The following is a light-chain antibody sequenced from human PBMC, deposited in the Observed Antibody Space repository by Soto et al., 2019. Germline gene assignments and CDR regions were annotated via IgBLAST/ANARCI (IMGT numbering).Light chain of an antibody. V-gene: IGKV1-39*01. CDR2: AAS. CDR1: QTISNY. Sequence: DIQMTQSPSSLSASVGDRVTITCRASQTISNYLNWYQEKPGRAPKRLIYAASNLQSGVPSRFSGSGSGTDFTLTIATLHPEDFATYYCQKTYSTPFTFGPRTNVDV. CDR3: QKTYSTPFT. J-gene: IGKJ3*01.